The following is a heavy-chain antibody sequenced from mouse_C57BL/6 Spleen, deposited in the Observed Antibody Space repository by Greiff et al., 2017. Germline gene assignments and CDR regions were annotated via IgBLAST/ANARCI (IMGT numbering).Heavy chain of an antibody. J-gene: IGHJ4*01. CDR3: EGGSGYDYCDMDV. CDR2: INPNNGGT. CDR1: GYTFTNYY. Sequence: EVQLQQSGPELVKPGASVKLSCKASGYTFTNYYMNWVKQSPGKSLEWIGDINPNNGGTSYNQKFKGKATLTVDKSSSTAYMELRSLTSEDSAVYCYEGGSGYDYCDMDVWGKGTSVTVSS. V-gene: IGHV1-26*01. D-gene: IGHD1-1*01.